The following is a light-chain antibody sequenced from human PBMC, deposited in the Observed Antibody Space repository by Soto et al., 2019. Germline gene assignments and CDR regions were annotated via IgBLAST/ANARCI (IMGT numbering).Light chain of an antibody. CDR2: DVS. CDR3: ISYTDRSLVI. V-gene: IGLV2-14*01. CDR1: NNDVGGYNF. J-gene: IGLJ2*01. Sequence: QSALTQPASVSGSPGQSITISCTGTNNDVGGYNFVSWYQQHPGKAPKLMIHDVSDRPSGVSNRFSGSKSGNTASLTISGLQTEDEADYYCISYTDRSLVIFGGGTKLTV.